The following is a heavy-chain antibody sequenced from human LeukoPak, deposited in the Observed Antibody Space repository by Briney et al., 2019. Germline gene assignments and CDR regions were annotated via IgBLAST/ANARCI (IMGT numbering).Heavy chain of an antibody. CDR1: GFTFSNYG. V-gene: IGHV3-74*01. J-gene: IGHJ4*02. Sequence: PGGSLRLSCAASGFTFSNYGMHWVRQAPGKGLVWVSRIHSDGSTTIYADSVKGRLTMSRDNAKNTLYLQMNSLRAEDTAVYYCARATTPSLVGAGNDWGQGTLVTVSS. CDR2: IHSDGSTT. D-gene: IGHD6-19*01. CDR3: ARATTPSLVGAGND.